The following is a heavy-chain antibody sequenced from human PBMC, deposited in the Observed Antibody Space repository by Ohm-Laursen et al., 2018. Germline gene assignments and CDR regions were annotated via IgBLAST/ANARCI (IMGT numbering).Heavy chain of an antibody. V-gene: IGHV3-23*01. CDR2: ISGSGGST. CDR3: ASLKPPLYYYGMDV. Sequence: SLRLSCAASGFTFRSYGMSWVRQAPGKGLEWVSVISGSGGSTYYADSVKGRFTISRDNSKNTLYLQMNSLRAEDTAVYYCASLKPPLYYYGMDVWGQGTTVTVSS. J-gene: IGHJ6*02. CDR1: GFTFRSYG.